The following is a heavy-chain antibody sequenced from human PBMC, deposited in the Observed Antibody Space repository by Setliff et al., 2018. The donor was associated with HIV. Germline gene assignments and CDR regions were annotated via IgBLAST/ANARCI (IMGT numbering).Heavy chain of an antibody. V-gene: IGHV3-74*01. D-gene: IGHD5-12*01. CDR3: HSGYDTEEQSYFDY. Sequence: LRLSCAASGFTFEKYWMHWVRQAPGKGLVWVSRVNSDGSSKTYADSVKGRFTISRDNAKNTLYLQMNSLRVEDTGVYYCHSGYDTEEQSYFDYWGQGTLVTVSS. CDR2: VNSDGSSK. CDR1: GFTFEKYW. J-gene: IGHJ4*02.